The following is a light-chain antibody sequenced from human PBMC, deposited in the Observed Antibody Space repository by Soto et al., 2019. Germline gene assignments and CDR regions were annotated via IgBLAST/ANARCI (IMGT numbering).Light chain of an antibody. CDR3: SSYTTSNTRQIV. J-gene: IGLJ1*01. Sequence: QSALTQPASVSGSPGQSITISCTGTSSDVGGYNYVSWYQHHPGKAPKLMIYDVNFRPAGASNRFSGSKSGNTASLTISGLQPEDEADYYCSSYTTSNTRQIVFGTGTKLTVL. V-gene: IGLV2-14*03. CDR1: SSDVGGYNY. CDR2: DVN.